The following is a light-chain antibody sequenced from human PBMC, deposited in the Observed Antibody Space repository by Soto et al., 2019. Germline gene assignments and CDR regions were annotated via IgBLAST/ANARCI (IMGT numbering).Light chain of an antibody. CDR2: GAS. J-gene: IGKJ3*01. CDR1: QSISTN. CDR3: QQYGSSPF. Sequence: IVMTQSPATQSVSPGERATQYSRASQSISTNLAWYQQKPGQAPRLLIYGASSRATGIPDRFSGSGSGTDFTLTISRLEPEDFAVYYCQQYGSSPFFGPGTKVDIK. V-gene: IGKV3-20*01.